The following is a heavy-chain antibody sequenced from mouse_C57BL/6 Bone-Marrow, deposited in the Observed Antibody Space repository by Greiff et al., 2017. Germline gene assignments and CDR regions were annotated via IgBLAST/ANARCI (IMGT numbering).Heavy chain of an antibody. CDR2: IYPGGGYT. CDR3: AKYYDYDWYFDV. Sequence: QVQLQQSGAELVRPGTSVKMSCKASGYTFTNYWIGWAKQRPGHGLEWIGDIYPGGGYTNYNEKFKGKATLTADKASSTAYMQFSSLTSEDSAIYYGAKYYDYDWYFDVWGTGTTVTVSS. V-gene: IGHV1-63*01. D-gene: IGHD2-4*01. CDR1: GYTFTNYW. J-gene: IGHJ1*03.